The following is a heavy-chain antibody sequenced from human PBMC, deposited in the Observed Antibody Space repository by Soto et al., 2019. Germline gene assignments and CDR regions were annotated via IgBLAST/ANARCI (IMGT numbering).Heavy chain of an antibody. CDR2: IYPDDSDT. CDR3: ARLQAAAGDNDLTFDY. CDR1: GYSFPKYY. V-gene: IGHV5-51*01. D-gene: IGHD6-13*01. Sequence: GESLKISCKGSGYSFPKYYIGWVRQMPGKDLEWMAIIYPDDSDTRYSPSFQGQVTISADKSISTAYLQWSSLKASDTAMYYCARLQAAAGDNDLTFDYWGQGTLVTVSS. J-gene: IGHJ4*02.